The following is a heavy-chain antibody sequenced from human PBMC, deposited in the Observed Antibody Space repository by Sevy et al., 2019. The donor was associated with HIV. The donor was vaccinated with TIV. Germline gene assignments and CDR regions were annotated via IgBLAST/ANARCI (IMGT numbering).Heavy chain of an antibody. D-gene: IGHD1-7*01. CDR3: AKAGNYQSTSYYYYGMDV. J-gene: IGHJ6*02. CDR2: ISWDGGST. Sequence: GGSLRLSCAASGFTFDDYTMHWVRQAPGKGLEWVSLISWDGGSTYYADSVKGRFTISRDNSKNSLYLQTNSLRTEDTALYYCAKAGNYQSTSYYYYGMDVWGQGTTVTVSS. V-gene: IGHV3-43*01. CDR1: GFTFDDYT.